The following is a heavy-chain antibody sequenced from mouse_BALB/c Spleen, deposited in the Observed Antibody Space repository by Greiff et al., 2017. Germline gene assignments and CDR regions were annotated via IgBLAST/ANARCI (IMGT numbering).Heavy chain of an antibody. CDR1: GFTFSSYA. V-gene: IGHV5-9-4*01. CDR2: ISSGGSYT. J-gene: IGHJ2*01. Sequence: EVKLMESGGGLVKPGGSLKLSCAASGFTFSSYAMSWVRQSPEKRLEWVAEISSGGSYTYYPDTVTGRFTISRDNAKNTLYLEMSSLRSEDTAMYYCARGDGDFDYWGQGTTLTVSS. CDR3: ARGDGDFDY. D-gene: IGHD3-3*01.